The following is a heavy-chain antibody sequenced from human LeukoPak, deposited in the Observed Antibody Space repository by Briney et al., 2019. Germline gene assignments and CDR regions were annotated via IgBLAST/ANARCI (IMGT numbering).Heavy chain of an antibody. D-gene: IGHD4-23*01. V-gene: IGHV4-34*01. CDR3: ARDPTTVVTLPYYFDF. J-gene: IGHJ4*02. CDR1: GGSFFGSH. CDR2: TNHSGRT. Sequence: SETLSLTCAVSGGSFFGSHWNWIRQSPEKGLECIGETNHSGRTNYNPSLKSRVTISVDTSKSQFFLKLTSVTAADTAVYYCARDPTTVVTLPYYFDFWGQGTLVTVSA.